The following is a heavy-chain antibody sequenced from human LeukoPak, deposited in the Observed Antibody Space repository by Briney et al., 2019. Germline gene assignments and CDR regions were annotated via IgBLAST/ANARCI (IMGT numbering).Heavy chain of an antibody. V-gene: IGHV4-39*01. D-gene: IGHD4-23*01. J-gene: IGHJ5*02. CDR2: IYSSVST. Sequence: SETLSLTCTVSGGSISSNAYYWAWIRQPPGKGLEWIGSIYSSVSTYYNPSLKSRVTISVDTSKNQFSLKLSSVTAADTAVYYCARLGDYGGNLNWFDPWGQGTLVTVSS. CDR1: GGSISSNAYY. CDR3: ARLGDYGGNLNWFDP.